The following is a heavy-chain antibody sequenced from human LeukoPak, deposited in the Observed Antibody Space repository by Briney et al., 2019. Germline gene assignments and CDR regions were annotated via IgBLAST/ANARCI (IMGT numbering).Heavy chain of an antibody. CDR2: INPNSGGT. CDR1: GGTFSSYG. J-gene: IGHJ6*03. CDR3: ARGARWELLIYFYYYMDV. V-gene: IGHV1-2*02. D-gene: IGHD1-26*01. Sequence: VASVKVSCKASGGTFSSYGISWVRQAPGQGLEWMGWINPNSGGTNYAQKFQGRVTMTRDTSISTAYMELSRLRSDDTAVYYCARGARWELLIYFYYYMDVWGKGTTVTISS.